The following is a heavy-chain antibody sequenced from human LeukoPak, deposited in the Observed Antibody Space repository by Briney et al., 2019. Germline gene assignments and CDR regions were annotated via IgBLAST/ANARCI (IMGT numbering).Heavy chain of an antibody. J-gene: IGHJ6*02. CDR3: ARDAVDTANAV. Sequence: GGSLRLSCAASGFTFSRYWMSWVRQAPRKGLEWVANIKQDGSEKYYVDSVKGRFTISRDNAKNTLYLQMNSLRAEDTAVYYCARDAVDTANAVWGQGTTVTVSS. CDR1: GFTFSRYW. V-gene: IGHV3-7*01. D-gene: IGHD5-18*01. CDR2: IKQDGSEK.